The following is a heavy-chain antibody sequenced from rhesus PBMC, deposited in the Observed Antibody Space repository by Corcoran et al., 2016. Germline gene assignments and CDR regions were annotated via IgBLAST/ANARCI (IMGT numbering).Heavy chain of an antibody. J-gene: IGHJ4*01. CDR2: ISGSGGST. CDR3: ARSLYWYIFDY. CDR1: GASISSTY. D-gene: IGHD2-21*01. V-gene: IGHV4-173*01. Sequence: QLQLQESGPGLVKPSETLSLTCAVSGASISSTYWSWIRHPPGKGLGWIGRISGSGGSTDYNPSLKSRVTISTDTSKNQLGLKLSSVTAADTAVYYCARSLYWYIFDYWGQGVLVTVSS.